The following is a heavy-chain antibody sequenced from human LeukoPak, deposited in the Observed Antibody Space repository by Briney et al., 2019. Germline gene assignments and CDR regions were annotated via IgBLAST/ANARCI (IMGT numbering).Heavy chain of an antibody. CDR1: GGSISSSSYS. Sequence: PSETLSLTCTVSGGSISSSSYSWGWIRQPPGKGLEWIGSIYYSGSTYYNPSLKSRVTISVDTSKNQFSLKLSSVTAADTAVYYCARERVGSYSYGYFNYYYYGMDVWGQGTTVTVSS. V-gene: IGHV4-39*02. CDR2: IYYSGST. CDR3: ARERVGSYSYGYFNYYYYGMDV. J-gene: IGHJ6*02. D-gene: IGHD5-18*01.